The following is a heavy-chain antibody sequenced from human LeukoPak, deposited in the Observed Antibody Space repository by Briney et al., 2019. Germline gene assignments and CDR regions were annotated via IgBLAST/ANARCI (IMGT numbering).Heavy chain of an antibody. V-gene: IGHV3-15*01. J-gene: IGHJ5*02. Sequence: GGSLRLSCAASGFTFSNAWMSWVRQAAGKWLEWVGRIKSKTDGGTTDYAAPVNGRFTISRDDSKNTLYLQMNSLKTEDTAVYYCTTETISVVTAILTWFDPWGQGTLVTVSS. D-gene: IGHD2-21*02. CDR2: IKSKTDGGTT. CDR3: TTETISVVTAILTWFDP. CDR1: GFTFSNAW.